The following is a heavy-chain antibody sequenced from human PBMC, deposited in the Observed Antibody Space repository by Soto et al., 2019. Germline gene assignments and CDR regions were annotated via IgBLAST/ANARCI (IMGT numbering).Heavy chain of an antibody. CDR2: ISSSGSTI. V-gene: IGHV3-11*04. D-gene: IGHD3-22*01. CDR3: ARAPYYYDSSGYWAY. CDR1: GFTFSDYY. J-gene: IGHJ4*02. Sequence: PGGSLRLSCAASGFTFSDYYMSWIRQTTGKGLEWVSYISSSGSTIYYADSVKGRFTISRDNAKNSLYLQMNSLRAEDTAVYYCARAPYYYDSSGYWAYWGQRTLVTVSS.